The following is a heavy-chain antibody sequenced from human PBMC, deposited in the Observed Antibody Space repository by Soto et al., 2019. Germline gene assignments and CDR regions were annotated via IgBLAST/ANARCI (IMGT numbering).Heavy chain of an antibody. D-gene: IGHD6-19*01. CDR1: GGSIGSYY. J-gene: IGHJ4*02. CDR2: IYYSGST. CDR3: ARADSSGWFLLPIDY. Sequence: SETLSLTCTVSGGSIGSYYWSWIRQPPGKGLEWIGYIYYSGSTNYNPSLKSRVTISVDTSKNQFSLKLSSVTAADTVVYYCARADSSGWFLLPIDYWGQGTLVPVSS. V-gene: IGHV4-59*01.